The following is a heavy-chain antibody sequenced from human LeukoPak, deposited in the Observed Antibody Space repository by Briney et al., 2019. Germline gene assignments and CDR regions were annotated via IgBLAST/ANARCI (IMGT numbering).Heavy chain of an antibody. CDR2: ISYDGSNK. V-gene: IGHV3-30-3*01. CDR3: ARYQYSSGRIFDY. Sequence: GGSLRLSCAASGFTFSSYAMHWVRQAPGKGLEWVAVISYDGSNKYYADSVKGRFTISRDNSKNSLSLQMNSLRDEDTAVYYCARYQYSSGRIFDYWGQGTLVTVSS. J-gene: IGHJ4*02. CDR1: GFTFSSYA. D-gene: IGHD6-19*01.